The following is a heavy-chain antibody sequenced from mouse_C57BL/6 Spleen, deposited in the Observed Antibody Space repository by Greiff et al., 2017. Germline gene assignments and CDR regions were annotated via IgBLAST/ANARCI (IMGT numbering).Heavy chain of an antibody. D-gene: IGHD5-1*01. Sequence: QVHVKQSGTELVKPGASVKLSCKASGYTFTSYWMHWVKQRPGQGLEWIGNINPSNGGTNYNEKFKSKATLTVDKSSSTAYMQLSSLTSEDSAVYYCAREKSNYYDYWGQGTTLTVSS. J-gene: IGHJ2*01. V-gene: IGHV1-53*01. CDR1: GYTFTSYW. CDR2: INPSNGGT. CDR3: AREKSNYYDY.